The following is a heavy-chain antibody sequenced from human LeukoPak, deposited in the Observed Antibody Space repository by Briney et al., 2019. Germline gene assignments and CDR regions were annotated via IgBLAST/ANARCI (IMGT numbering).Heavy chain of an antibody. CDR3: ARAGPEGFGVDV. CDR1: GFPFGSYG. V-gene: IGHV3-33*01. Sequence: GGSLRLSCAASGFPFGSYGMHWVRQAPGKGLESVAVIWHDASNTYYVESVRGRFTISRDNSKNMLYLQLNSLRAEDTAVYYSARAGPEGFGVDVWGQGTTVTVSS. J-gene: IGHJ6*02. CDR2: IWHDASNT.